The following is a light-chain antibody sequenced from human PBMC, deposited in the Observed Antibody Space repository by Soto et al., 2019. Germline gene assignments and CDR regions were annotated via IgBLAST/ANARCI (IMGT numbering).Light chain of an antibody. Sequence: QSVLTQPASVSGSPGQSITISCTGTSSDVGGYNYVSWYQQHPGKAPKLMIYEVSNRPSGVSNRFSGSKSGNTASLTISGLQAEDEADYYCSSYTRHSTLVFGGGTKLTVL. J-gene: IGLJ2*01. V-gene: IGLV2-14*01. CDR2: EVS. CDR1: SSDVGGYNY. CDR3: SSYTRHSTLV.